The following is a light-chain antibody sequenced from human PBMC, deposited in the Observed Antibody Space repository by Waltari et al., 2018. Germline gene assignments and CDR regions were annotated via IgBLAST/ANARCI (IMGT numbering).Light chain of an antibody. J-gene: IGLJ2*01. Sequence: QSALTQPGSVSGSPGQSITIPCTGTSSDVGWYDSVNWYQQHPGKAPKLMLHSVSSRPSGVSNRFSGSKSGNTASLTISGLQAEDEADYFCSSYAGSNTLVFGGGTQVTVL. V-gene: IGLV2-14*03. CDR3: SSYAGSNTLV. CDR2: SVS. CDR1: SSDVGWYDS.